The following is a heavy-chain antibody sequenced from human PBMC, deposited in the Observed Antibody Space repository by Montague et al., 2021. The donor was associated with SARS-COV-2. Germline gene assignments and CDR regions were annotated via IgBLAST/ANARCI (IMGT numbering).Heavy chain of an antibody. D-gene: IGHD3/OR15-3a*01. CDR2: ISHSGSA. V-gene: IGHV4-39*01. CDR3: ARQVGAVWTGFYVDY. CDR1: GDSISSANYQ. Sequence: SETLSLTCNVSGDSISSANYQWAWFRQPPGKGLQWVGSISHSGSAYYNPSLKSRLTISVDMSKRLFSLDVESVAVADTAFYYCARQVGAVWTGFYVDYWGQGTLVTVSS. J-gene: IGHJ4*02.